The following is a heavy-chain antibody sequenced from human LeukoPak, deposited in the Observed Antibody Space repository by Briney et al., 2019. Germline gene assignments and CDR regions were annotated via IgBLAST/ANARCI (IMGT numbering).Heavy chain of an antibody. D-gene: IGHD6-19*01. CDR2: ISSRGNTI. V-gene: IGHV3-11*04. J-gene: IGHJ4*02. CDR1: GFTFSDYY. CDR3: ARGQWLAKYYFDY. Sequence: GGSLRLSCATSGFTFSDYYMSWLRQAPGKGLEWVSYISSRGNTIYYADSVKGRFTISRDNAKNSLYLQMNSLRAEDTAVYYCARGQWLAKYYFDYWGQGTLVSVSS.